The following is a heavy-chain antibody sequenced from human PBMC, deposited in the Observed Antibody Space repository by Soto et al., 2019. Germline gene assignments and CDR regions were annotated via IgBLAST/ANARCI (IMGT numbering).Heavy chain of an antibody. Sequence: LRLSCAASGFTFSSYWMSWVRQAPGKGLEWVANIKQDGSEKYYVDSVKGRFTISRDNAKNSLYLQMNSLRAEDTAVYYCARVVYDYVWGSYPHGFDYWGQGTLVTVSS. CDR1: GFTFSSYW. V-gene: IGHV3-7*01. CDR3: ARVVYDYVWGSYPHGFDY. CDR2: IKQDGSEK. D-gene: IGHD3-16*02. J-gene: IGHJ4*02.